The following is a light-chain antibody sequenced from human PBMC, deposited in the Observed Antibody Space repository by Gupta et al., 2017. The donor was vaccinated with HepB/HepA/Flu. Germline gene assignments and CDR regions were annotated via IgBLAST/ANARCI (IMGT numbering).Light chain of an antibody. Sequence: QLTPSPSSLSASVGDRVTITCRASQGISSYLNWYQQKPGKAPKLLIYAASRVQSGVPSRFSGSGSGTDFTLTISRLQPEDFATYYCQQSDSTPHTFGQGTKLEIK. CDR2: AAS. CDR1: QGISSY. CDR3: QQSDSTPHT. J-gene: IGKJ2*01. V-gene: IGKV1-39*01.